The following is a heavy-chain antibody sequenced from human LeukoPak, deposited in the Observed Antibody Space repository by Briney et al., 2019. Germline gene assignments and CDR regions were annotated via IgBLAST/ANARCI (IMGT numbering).Heavy chain of an antibody. D-gene: IGHD1-1*01. Sequence: GESLKISFKGSGYRFTSYWIGWVRRMPGKGLEWMGIIYPGDSDTRYSPSFQGQVTISADKSISTAYLQWSSLKASDTAMYYCARHGTTGTTRYVWFDPWGQGTLVTVSS. J-gene: IGHJ5*02. CDR2: IYPGDSDT. CDR1: GYRFTSYW. CDR3: ARHGTTGTTRYVWFDP. V-gene: IGHV5-51*01.